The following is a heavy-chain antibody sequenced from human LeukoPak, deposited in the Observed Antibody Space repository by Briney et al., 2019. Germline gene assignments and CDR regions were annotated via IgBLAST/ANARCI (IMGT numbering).Heavy chain of an antibody. CDR1: GYTFTGYY. CDR2: INPNSGGT. J-gene: IGHJ4*02. Sequence: VASVKVSCKASGYTFTGYYMHWVRQAPGQGLEWMGWINPNSGGTNYAQKFQGRVTMTRDTSISTAYMELGRLRSDDTAVYYCARAIMTTVTPGYWGQGTLVTVSS. V-gene: IGHV1-2*02. CDR3: ARAIMTTVTPGY. D-gene: IGHD4-17*01.